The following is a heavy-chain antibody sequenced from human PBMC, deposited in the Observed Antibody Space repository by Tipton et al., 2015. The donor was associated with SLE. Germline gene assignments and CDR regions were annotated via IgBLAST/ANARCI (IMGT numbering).Heavy chain of an antibody. CDR3: ARGINTKGVRYFAY. CDR2: ITPYNGYT. J-gene: IGHJ4*02. D-gene: IGHD3-22*01. Sequence: QSGPEVKTPGASVKVSCKASGYSFTSYGISWVRQAPGQGLEWMGWITPYNGYTEFAQKLRGRVTLTTDTSASTAYMELRSLRSDDTAMYYCARGINTKGVRYFAYGGQGTLVIVSS. CDR1: GYSFTSYG. V-gene: IGHV1-18*01.